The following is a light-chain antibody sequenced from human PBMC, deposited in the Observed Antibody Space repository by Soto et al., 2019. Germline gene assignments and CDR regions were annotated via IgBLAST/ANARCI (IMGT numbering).Light chain of an antibody. J-gene: IGLJ2*01. CDR1: SSNIGSNY. Sequence: QSVLTQPPSTSGTPGQRVTISCSGSSSNIGSNYVYWYQQLPEAAPKLLVYRDDQRLSGVPDRFAGSKSGTSASLAISGLRSEDEADYYCAAWDVSLSGVVFGGGTQLTVL. CDR2: RDD. CDR3: AAWDVSLSGVV. V-gene: IGLV1-47*01.